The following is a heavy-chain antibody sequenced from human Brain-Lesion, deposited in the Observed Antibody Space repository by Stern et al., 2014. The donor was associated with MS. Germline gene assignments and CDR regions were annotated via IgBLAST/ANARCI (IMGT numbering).Heavy chain of an antibody. J-gene: IGHJ4*02. CDR2: IILLLSTT. D-gene: IGHD3-16*01. CDR3: ATDGEQTLGLADD. V-gene: IGHV1-69*11. Sequence: QVPLVQSGPEVKKPGSSVRVSCEASGVNFSSRRISWVRQAPGHGLEWMASIILLLSTTDYAQKFQGRLAITADESTRTAYMELSGLRLEDTAIYYCATDGEQTLGLADDWGQGTLVTVAS. CDR1: GVNFSSRR.